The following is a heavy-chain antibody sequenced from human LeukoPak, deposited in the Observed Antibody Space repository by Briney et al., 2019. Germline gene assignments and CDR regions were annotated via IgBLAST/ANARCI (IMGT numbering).Heavy chain of an antibody. CDR2: INHGGST. J-gene: IGHJ6*02. V-gene: IGHV4-34*01. D-gene: IGHD6-13*01. CDR1: GENFSIYF. Sequence: SETLSLTCAVYGENFSIYFYSWIRQPPGKGLEWIGEINHGGSTSYNPSLKSRVTISVDTSKNQFSLRLSSVTAADTAMYYCARFSSSSWSGYGVDVWGQGTTVTVSS. CDR3: ARFSSSSWSGYGVDV.